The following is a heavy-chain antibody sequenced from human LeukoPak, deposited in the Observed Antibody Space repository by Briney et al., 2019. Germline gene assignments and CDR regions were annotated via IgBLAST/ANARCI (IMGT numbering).Heavy chain of an antibody. J-gene: IGHJ4*02. V-gene: IGHV5-10-1*01. D-gene: IGHD3-10*01. Sequence: GESLEISCKGSGYSFTTYRISWVRQMPGKGLEWMGTIDPRDSYSNYSPSSQGHVTISADKSISTASLQWSSLKASDTAMYYCARHGGGFDYWGQGTLVTVSS. CDR2: IDPRDSYS. CDR3: ARHGGGFDY. CDR1: GYSFTTYR.